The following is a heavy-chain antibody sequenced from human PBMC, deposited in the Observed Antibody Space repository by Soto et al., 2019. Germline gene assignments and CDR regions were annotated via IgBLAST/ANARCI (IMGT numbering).Heavy chain of an antibody. CDR3: ARRVEMATITFGY. J-gene: IGHJ4*02. CDR1: GGSFSGYY. D-gene: IGHD5-12*01. V-gene: IGHV4-34*01. Sequence: SETLSLTCAVYGGSFSGYYWSWIRQPPGKGLEWIGEINHSGSTNYNPSLKSRVTISVDTSKNQFSLKLSSVTAADTAVYYCARRVEMATITFGYWGRGTLVTVSS. CDR2: INHSGST.